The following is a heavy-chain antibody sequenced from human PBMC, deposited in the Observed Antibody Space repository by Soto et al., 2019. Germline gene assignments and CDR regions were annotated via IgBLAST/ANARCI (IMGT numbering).Heavy chain of an antibody. D-gene: IGHD6-6*01. V-gene: IGHV1-69*12. CDR2: IIPIFGTA. CDR1: GGTFSSYA. J-gene: IGHJ6*02. Sequence: QVQLVQSGAEVKKPGSSVKVSCKASGGTFSSYAISWVRQAPGQGLEWMGGIIPIFGTANYAQKVQGRVTMTADDSTSTAYMELSSLRSEDTAVYYCARTHSSSTPGGAYYYYGMDVWGQGTTVTVSS. CDR3: ARTHSSSTPGGAYYYYGMDV.